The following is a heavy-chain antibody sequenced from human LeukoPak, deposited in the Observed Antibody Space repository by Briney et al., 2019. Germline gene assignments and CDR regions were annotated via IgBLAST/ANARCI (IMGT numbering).Heavy chain of an antibody. D-gene: IGHD2-2*01. CDR2: IYYSGST. J-gene: IGHJ4*02. CDR3: ARAQRVPRVDY. CDR1: GGSISSYY. V-gene: IGHV4-59*01. Sequence: SETLSLTCTVSGGSISSYYWTWIRQPPGKGLEWIGYIYYSGSTNYNPSLKSRVTISVDTSKNQFSLKLSSVTAADTAVYYCARAQRVPRVDYWGQGTLVTVSS.